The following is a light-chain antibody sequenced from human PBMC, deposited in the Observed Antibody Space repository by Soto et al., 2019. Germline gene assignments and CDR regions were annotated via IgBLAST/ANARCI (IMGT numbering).Light chain of an antibody. V-gene: IGKV2-24*01. CDR3: MQTTQFPLT. CDR2: EVS. J-gene: IGKJ4*01. Sequence: DIVLTQTPLSSPVTLGQPASISCRSSQSLVHSDGNTYLNLLQQRPGQPPRLLIYEVSNRFSGVPDRFSGSGAGTDSTLEISRVEAEDVGVYYCMQTTQFPLTFGGGTKVEIK. CDR1: QSLVHSDGNTY.